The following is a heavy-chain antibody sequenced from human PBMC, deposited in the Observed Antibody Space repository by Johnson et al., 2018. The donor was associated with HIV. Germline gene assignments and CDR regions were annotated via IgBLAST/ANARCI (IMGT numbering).Heavy chain of an antibody. Sequence: QMQLVESGGGLVQPGGSLRLSCAASGFTFDDYAMHWVRQAPGKGLEWVAFIRYDGSNKYYADSVKGRFTISRDNSKNTLYLQMNSLRAEDTALYYCAKDRVVKSVGDAFDIWGQGTMVTVSS. CDR3: AKDRVVKSVGDAFDI. CDR2: IRYDGSNK. CDR1: GFTFDDYA. V-gene: IGHV3-30*02. D-gene: IGHD3-22*01. J-gene: IGHJ3*02.